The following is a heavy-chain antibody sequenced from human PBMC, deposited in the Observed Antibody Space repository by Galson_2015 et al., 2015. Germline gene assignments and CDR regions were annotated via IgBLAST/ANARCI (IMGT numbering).Heavy chain of an antibody. CDR3: ARIVPLPVFQFDY. Sequence: ETLSLTCTVSGGSVNSGTYYWSWIRQPPGEGLEWIGYIYYSGSTNYNPSLKSRVTILIDTSKNQFSLKLSSVTAADTAVYYCARIVPLPVFQFDYWGQGSLVVVSS. D-gene: IGHD2-8*01. CDR2: IYYSGST. CDR1: GGSVNSGTYY. J-gene: IGHJ4*02. V-gene: IGHV4-61*01.